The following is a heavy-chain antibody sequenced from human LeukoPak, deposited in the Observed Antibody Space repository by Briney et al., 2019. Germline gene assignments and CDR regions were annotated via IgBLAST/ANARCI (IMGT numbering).Heavy chain of an antibody. CDR2: IYYSGST. V-gene: IGHV4-59*01. D-gene: IGHD1-26*01. CDR3: ARAEGGSYFYLAFDI. Sequence: SETLSLTCTVSGGSISSYYWSWIRQPPGKGLEWIGYIYYSGSTNYNPSLKSRVTISVDTSKNQFSLKLSSVTAADTAVYYCARAEGGSYFYLAFDIWGQGTMVTVSS. J-gene: IGHJ3*02. CDR1: GGSISSYY.